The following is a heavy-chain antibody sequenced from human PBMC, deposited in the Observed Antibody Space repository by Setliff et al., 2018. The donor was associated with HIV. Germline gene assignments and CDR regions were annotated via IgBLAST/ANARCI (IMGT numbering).Heavy chain of an antibody. CDR1: GGSISSYY. V-gene: IGHV4-59*12. CDR2: IYYSGST. Sequence: PSETLSLTCTVSGGSISSYYWSWIRQPPGKGLEWIGYIYYSGSTNYNPSLKSRVSISVDKSKSQFSLRLSSVTAADSAVYYCARLRRSSGWSFDYWAQGTLVTVSS. J-gene: IGHJ4*02. CDR3: ARLRRSSGWSFDY. D-gene: IGHD6-19*01.